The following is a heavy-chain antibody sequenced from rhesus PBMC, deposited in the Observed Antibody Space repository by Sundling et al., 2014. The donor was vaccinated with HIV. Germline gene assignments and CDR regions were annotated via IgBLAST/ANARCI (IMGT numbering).Heavy chain of an antibody. CDR3: ARDPAMPGPRDAFDF. CDR1: GGSFTGYY. V-gene: IGHV4-160*01. D-gene: IGHD6-13*01. CDR2: VYGRGANT. J-gene: IGHJ3*01. Sequence: QVQLQESGPGLVKPSETLSLTCAVSGGSFTGYYWGWIRQPPGKGLEWIGYVYGRGANTHYNPSLKSRVTISTDTSKNHFSLKLASVTAADTAVYHCARDPAMPGPRDAFDFWGPGLRVTVSS.